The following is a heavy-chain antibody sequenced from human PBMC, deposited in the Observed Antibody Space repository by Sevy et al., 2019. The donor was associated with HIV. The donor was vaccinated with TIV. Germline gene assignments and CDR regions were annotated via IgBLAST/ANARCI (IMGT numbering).Heavy chain of an antibody. CDR3: ARLFWSGSVYLDY. D-gene: IGHD3-3*01. CDR2: IYYRGNT. J-gene: IGHJ4*02. Sequence: SETLSLTCTVSGGSIKSGGYYWTWIRQHPGEGLEWIGFIYYRGNTAYNASLKSRVTISIDTSQNLFSLKLSSVTAADTAVYYCARLFWSGSVYLDYWGQGALVTVSS. V-gene: IGHV4-31*03. CDR1: GGSIKSGGYY.